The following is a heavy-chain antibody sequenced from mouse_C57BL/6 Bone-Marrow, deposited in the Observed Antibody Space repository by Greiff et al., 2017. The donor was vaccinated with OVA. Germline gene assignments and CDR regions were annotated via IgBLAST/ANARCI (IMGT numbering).Heavy chain of an antibody. Sequence: VQLVESGAELARPGASVKLSCKASGYTFTSYGISWVKQRTGQGLEWIGEIYPRSGNTYYNEKFKGKATLTADKSSSTAYMELRSLTSEDSAVYFCARGVLAWFAYWGQGTLVTVSA. V-gene: IGHV1-81*01. J-gene: IGHJ3*01. CDR1: GYTFTSYG. CDR3: ARGVLAWFAY. CDR2: IYPRSGNT.